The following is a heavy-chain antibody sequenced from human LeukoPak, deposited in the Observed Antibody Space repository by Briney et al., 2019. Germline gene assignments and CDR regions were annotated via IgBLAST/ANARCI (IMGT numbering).Heavy chain of an antibody. CDR3: SSIAGRRAFDY. V-gene: IGHV3-21*01. Sequence: PGGSLRLSCAASGVTFSSYSMNWVRQAPGKGLEWVTSISSTGGSIYYADSVKGRFTISRDNAKNSLDLQMNSLRAEDTAVYYCSSIAGRRAFDYWGQGPLVTVSS. D-gene: IGHD6-6*01. J-gene: IGHJ4*02. CDR1: GVTFSSYS. CDR2: ISSTGGSI.